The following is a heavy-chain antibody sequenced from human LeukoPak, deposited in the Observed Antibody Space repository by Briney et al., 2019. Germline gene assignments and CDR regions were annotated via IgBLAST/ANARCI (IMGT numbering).Heavy chain of an antibody. CDR2: INPNNSDT. J-gene: IGHJ3*02. Sequence: ASVKVSCKASGYTFTGYYMHWVRQAPGQGLEWMGWINPNNSDTKCGQNFQGRVTMTRDTSISIAYMELSSLRSDDTALYYCARQINTAFDIWGQGTMVAVTS. CDR1: GYTFTGYY. CDR3: ARQINTAFDI. V-gene: IGHV1-2*02.